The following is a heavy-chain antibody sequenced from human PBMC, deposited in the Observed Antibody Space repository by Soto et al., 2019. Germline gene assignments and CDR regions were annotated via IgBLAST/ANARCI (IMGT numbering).Heavy chain of an antibody. J-gene: IGHJ5*02. CDR3: ARAGNTILNSFDP. Sequence: QVQLVQSGAEVKKPGASVKVSCKASGYTFTGYDINWVRQATGQGLEWMGWMNPNSGNTGYAQKVKGRVTMTRNTSISTAYMELSSLRSEDTAVYYCARAGNTILNSFDPWGQGTLVTVSS. V-gene: IGHV1-8*01. CDR2: MNPNSGNT. D-gene: IGHD3-3*01. CDR1: GYTFTGYD.